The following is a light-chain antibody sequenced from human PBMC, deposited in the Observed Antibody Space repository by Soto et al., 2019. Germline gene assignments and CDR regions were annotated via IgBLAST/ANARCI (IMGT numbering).Light chain of an antibody. V-gene: IGKV3-11*01. J-gene: IGKJ4*01. Sequence: TQSPATRSLDPGGRATLSCWASQSVGRSLAWYQQKPGQAPRLLINDASNRATGIPARFGGSGTGTDFTLTISCLEPEDFAVYYCQHPNDWPHSFGGGTKV. CDR3: QHPNDWPHS. CDR2: DAS. CDR1: QSVGRS.